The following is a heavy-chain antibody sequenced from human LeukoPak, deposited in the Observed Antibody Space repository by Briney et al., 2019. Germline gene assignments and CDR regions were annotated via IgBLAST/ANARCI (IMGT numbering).Heavy chain of an antibody. CDR3: ARDLSLRVPLNWFDP. Sequence: SVKVSCKASGGTFSSYAISWVRQAPGQGLEWMGRIIPIFGTANYAQKFQGRVTITTDESTSTAYMELSSLRSEDTAVYYCARDLSLRVPLNWFDPWGQGTLVTVSS. D-gene: IGHD3-16*02. V-gene: IGHV1-69*05. J-gene: IGHJ5*02. CDR2: IIPIFGTA. CDR1: GGTFSSYA.